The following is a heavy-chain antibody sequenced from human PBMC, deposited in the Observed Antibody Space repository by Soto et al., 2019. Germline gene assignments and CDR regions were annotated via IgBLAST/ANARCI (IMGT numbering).Heavy chain of an antibody. CDR1: GGTFSSYA. CDR3: ARDTLPSWGGFLFDP. D-gene: IGHD3-16*01. CDR2: IIPIFGTA. V-gene: IGHV1-69*13. J-gene: IGHJ5*02. Sequence: GASVKVSCKASGGTFSSYAISWVRQAPGQGLEWMGGIIPIFGTANYAQKFQGRVTITADESTSTAYMELSSLRSEDTAVYYCARDTLPSWGGFLFDPWGQGTLVTVSS.